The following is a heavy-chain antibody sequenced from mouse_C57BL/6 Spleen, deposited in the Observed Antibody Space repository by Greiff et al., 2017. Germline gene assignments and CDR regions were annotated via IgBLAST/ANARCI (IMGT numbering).Heavy chain of an antibody. CDR1: GFTFSDYG. CDR3: ARRATSSWYAMDY. Sequence: EVQLVESGGGLVQSGGSLKLSCAASGFTFSDYGMAWVRQAPRKGPEWVAFISNLAYSIYYADTVTGRFTISRENAKNTLYLEMSSLRSEDTAMYYCARRATSSWYAMDYWGQGTSVTVSS. CDR2: ISNLAYSI. V-gene: IGHV5-15*01. D-gene: IGHD1-1*01. J-gene: IGHJ4*01.